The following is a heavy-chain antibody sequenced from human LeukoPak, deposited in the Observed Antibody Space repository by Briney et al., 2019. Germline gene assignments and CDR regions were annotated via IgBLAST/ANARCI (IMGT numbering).Heavy chain of an antibody. CDR3: ARDHIAVAGNPNWFDP. CDR2: IIPIFGTA. V-gene: IGHV1-69*13. D-gene: IGHD6-19*01. Sequence: GASVKVSCKASGGTFSSYAISWVRQAPGQGLEWMGGIIPIFGTANYAQKFQGRVTITADESTSTAYMELSSLRSEDTAVYYCARDHIAVAGNPNWFDPCGQGTLVTVSS. CDR1: GGTFSSYA. J-gene: IGHJ5*02.